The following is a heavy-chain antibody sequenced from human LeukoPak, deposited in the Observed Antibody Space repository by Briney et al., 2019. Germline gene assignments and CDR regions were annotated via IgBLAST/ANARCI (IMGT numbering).Heavy chain of an antibody. V-gene: IGHV5-10-1*01. CDR2: IDPSDSYT. CDR3: ARHSPRAAYRDY. J-gene: IGHJ4*02. Sequence: PGESLRICCQGSGYSFSSYWISWVRQMPGKGLEWMGRIDPSDSYTNYNPSFQGHVTISADKSIATAYLQWSSLKASDTAMYYCARHSPRAAYRDYWGQGTLVTVSS. D-gene: IGHD2-15*01. CDR1: GYSFSSYW.